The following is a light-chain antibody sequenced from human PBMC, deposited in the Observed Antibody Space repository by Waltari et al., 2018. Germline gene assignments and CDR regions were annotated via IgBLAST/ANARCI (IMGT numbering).Light chain of an antibody. CDR2: DND. CDR1: NSNTANKD. Sequence: QSVLTQPPSVSAAPGQKVTTPCSGSNSNTANKDVTWYPQFPGTAPNLLIYDNDKRPSGIPDRFSGSKSGTSATLGITGLQTGDEADYYCGTWDSSLSDVVFGGGTKLTVL. CDR3: GTWDSSLSDVV. J-gene: IGLJ2*01. V-gene: IGLV1-51*01.